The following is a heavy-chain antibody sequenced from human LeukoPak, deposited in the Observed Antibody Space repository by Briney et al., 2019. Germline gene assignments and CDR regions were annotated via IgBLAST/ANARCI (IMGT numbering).Heavy chain of an antibody. CDR2: ISGSGGST. CDR3: AKGMQHLDY. V-gene: IGHV3-23*01. D-gene: IGHD6-13*01. CDR1: GFTFSSYA. J-gene: IGHJ4*02. Sequence: GGSLRLSCAAFGFTFSSYAMSWVRQAPGKGLEWVSGISGSGGSTYYADSVKGRFTISRDSSKNTLYLQMNSLRVEDTAVYYCAKGMQHLDYWGQGTLVTVSS.